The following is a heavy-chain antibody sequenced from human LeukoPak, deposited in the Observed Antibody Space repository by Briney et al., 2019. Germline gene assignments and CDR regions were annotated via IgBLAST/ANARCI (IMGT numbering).Heavy chain of an antibody. CDR3: AKVMSVATIYYFDY. CDR2: ISGSGGST. D-gene: IGHD5-12*01. CDR1: GFTFTSYA. V-gene: IGHV3-23*01. J-gene: IGHJ4*02. Sequence: GGSLRLSCAASGFTFTSYAMTWVRQAPGKGLEWVSAISGSGGSTYYADSVKGRFTISRDNSKNTLYLQMNSLRAEDTAVYYCAKVMSVATIYYFDYWGQGTLVTVSS.